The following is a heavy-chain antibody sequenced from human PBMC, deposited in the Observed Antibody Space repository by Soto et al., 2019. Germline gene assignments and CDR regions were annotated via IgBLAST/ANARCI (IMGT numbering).Heavy chain of an antibody. J-gene: IGHJ4*02. V-gene: IGHV1-18*04. CDR3: AREGGVWGSFRYFDY. CDR1: GYTFSSYV. Sequence: QVQLVQSGVEVQKPGASVKVSCKASGYTFSSYVINWLRQAPGQGLEWMGWISPNNGNTNYGQNLQGRVTMTTDTSTSIVDMELRSLRSDDTAVYYCAREGGVWGSFRYFDYWGQGTLVTVSP. CDR2: ISPNNGNT. D-gene: IGHD3-16*02.